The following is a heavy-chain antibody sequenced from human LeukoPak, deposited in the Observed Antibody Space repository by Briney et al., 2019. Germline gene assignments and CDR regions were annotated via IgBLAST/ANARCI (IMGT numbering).Heavy chain of an antibody. D-gene: IGHD6-19*01. CDR1: GGSISSGSYY. CDR3: ASGPGSGWYSG. CDR2: IYTSGST. J-gene: IGHJ4*02. Sequence: SETLSHTCTVSGGSISSGSYYWSWLRQPAGKGLEWIGRIYTSGSTNYNPSLKSRVTISVDTSKNQFSLKLSSVTAADTAVYYCASGPGSGWYSGWGQGTLVTVSS. V-gene: IGHV4-61*02.